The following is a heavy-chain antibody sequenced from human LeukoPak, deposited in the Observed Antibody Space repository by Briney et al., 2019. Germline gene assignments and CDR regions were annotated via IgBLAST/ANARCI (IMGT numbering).Heavy chain of an antibody. D-gene: IGHD3-10*01. CDR2: IYTSGST. V-gene: IGHV4-4*07. J-gene: IGHJ4*02. CDR1: GGSISSYY. CDR3: ARLGLEKLLWFGELAEYYFDY. Sequence: SETLSLTCTVSGGSISSYYWSWIRQPAGKGLEWIGRIYTSGSTNYNPSLKSRVTMSVDTSKNQFSLKLSSVTAADTAVYYCARLGLEKLLWFGELAEYYFDYWGQGTLVTVSS.